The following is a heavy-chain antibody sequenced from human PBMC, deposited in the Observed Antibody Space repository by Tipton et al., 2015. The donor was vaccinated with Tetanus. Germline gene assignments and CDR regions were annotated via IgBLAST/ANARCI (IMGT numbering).Heavy chain of an antibody. V-gene: IGHV3-66*01. J-gene: IGHJ4*02. D-gene: IGHD3-10*01. Sequence: SLRLSCAASGFTVSSNYMSWVRQAPGKGLEWVSVIYSGGSTYYADSVKGRFTISRDNSKNTLYLQMNSLRAEDTAVYYCAKGGHYGSGSYFFYWGQGTLVTVSS. CDR1: GFTVSSNY. CDR3: AKGGHYGSGSYFFY. CDR2: IYSGGST.